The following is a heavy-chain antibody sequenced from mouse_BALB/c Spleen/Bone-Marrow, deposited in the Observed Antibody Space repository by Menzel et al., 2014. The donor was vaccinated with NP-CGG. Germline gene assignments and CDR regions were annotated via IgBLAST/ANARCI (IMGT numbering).Heavy chain of an antibody. J-gene: IGHJ2*01. D-gene: IGHD2-4*01. CDR2: IDPANGNT. CDR1: GFNIKDTY. Sequence: VQLKESGAELVKPGASVKLSCTASGFNIKDTYMHWAKQRPEQGLEWIGRIDPANGNTKYDPKLQGKATITADTSSDTAYLQLSSLTSEDTAVYYCALYYDYDVGYWGQGTTLTVSS. CDR3: ALYYDYDVGY. V-gene: IGHV14-3*02.